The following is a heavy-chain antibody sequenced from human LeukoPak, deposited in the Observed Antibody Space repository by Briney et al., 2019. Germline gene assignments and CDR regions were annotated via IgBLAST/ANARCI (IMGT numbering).Heavy chain of an antibody. CDR1: GGSVSSGIYY. CDR2: IYYSGST. CDR3: ARGLGDHYDSSKTRFDP. V-gene: IGHV4-61*01. D-gene: IGHD3-22*01. Sequence: SETLSLTCTVSGGSVSSGIYYWSWIRQPPGKGLEWIGYIYYSGSTNYNPSLKSRVTISVDTSKNQFSLRLSSVTAADTAVYYCARGLGDHYDSSKTRFDPWGQGTLVTVSS. J-gene: IGHJ5*02.